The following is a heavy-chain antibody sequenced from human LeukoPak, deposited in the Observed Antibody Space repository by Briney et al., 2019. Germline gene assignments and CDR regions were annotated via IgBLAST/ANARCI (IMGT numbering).Heavy chain of an antibody. CDR3: ARGGYYHSSGYHFDP. J-gene: IGHJ5*02. CDR1: KFTFSSYW. D-gene: IGHD3-22*01. Sequence: GGSLRLSCAASKFTFSSYWMSWIRQAPGKGLEWVANIKQDGSEKYYVGSVKGRFTISRDNAKNSLYLQMNSLRAEDTAVYYCARGGYYHSSGYHFDPRGQGTLVTVSS. CDR2: IKQDGSEK. V-gene: IGHV3-7*01.